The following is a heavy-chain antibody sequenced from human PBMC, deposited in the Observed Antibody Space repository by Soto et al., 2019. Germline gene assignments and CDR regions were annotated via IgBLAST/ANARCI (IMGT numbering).Heavy chain of an antibody. V-gene: IGHV3-30-3*01. CDR1: GFSFSISP. D-gene: IGHD7-27*01. CDR2: ISYDGTNK. CDR3: ARDPKTSGGQHWAFNYFDS. J-gene: IGHJ4*02. Sequence: GGSLRLSCAASGFSFSISPMHWVRQAPGKWPEWVALISYDGTNKFYADSVKGRFTISRDNSKSTLYLQVDSLRPEDAAVYYCARDPKTSGGQHWAFNYFDSWGQGXLVTVYS.